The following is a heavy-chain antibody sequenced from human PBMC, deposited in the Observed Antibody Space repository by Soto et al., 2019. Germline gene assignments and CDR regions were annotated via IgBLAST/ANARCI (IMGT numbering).Heavy chain of an antibody. CDR3: ARRGPYWHGGGGWFDP. CDR1: GFTFSTYD. J-gene: IGHJ5*02. D-gene: IGHD2-8*02. CDR2: IGTLADT. Sequence: EVQLVESGGGLVQPGGSLRLSCAASGFTFSTYDMHWVRQAPGKGLEWVSAIGTLADTFYADSVKGRFTISRENAKSSLHLQMNGLRAGDPAGYYWARRGPYWHGGGGWFDPWGQGTLVTVSS. V-gene: IGHV3-13*01.